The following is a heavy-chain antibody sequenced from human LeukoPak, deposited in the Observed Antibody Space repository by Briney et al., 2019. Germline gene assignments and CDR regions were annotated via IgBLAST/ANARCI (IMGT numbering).Heavy chain of an antibody. J-gene: IGHJ4*02. CDR1: GFTVSSNY. CDR3: ARDHYCSSTACYVDY. D-gene: IGHD2-2*01. V-gene: IGHV3-30-3*01. Sequence: GSLRLSCAASGFTVSSNYMSWVRQAPGKGLEWVAVISYDGSNKYYGDSVKGRVTISRDNSKNTLYLQMNNLRPEDTAVYYCARDHYCSSTACYVDYWGQGTLVTVSS. CDR2: ISYDGSNK.